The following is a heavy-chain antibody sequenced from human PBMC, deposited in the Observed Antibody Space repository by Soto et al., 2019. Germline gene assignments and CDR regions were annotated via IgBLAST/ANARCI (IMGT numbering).Heavy chain of an antibody. CDR2: ISSSSSYT. CDR1: GFTFSDYY. Sequence: QVQLVESGGGLVKSGGSLRLSCAASGFTFSDYYMSWIRQAPGKGLEWVSYISSSSSYTNYADSVKGRFTISRDNAKNSLYLQMNSLRAEDTAVYYCASRYCTNGVCYEFDYWGQGTLVTVSS. D-gene: IGHD2-8*01. CDR3: ASRYCTNGVCYEFDY. V-gene: IGHV3-11*06. J-gene: IGHJ4*02.